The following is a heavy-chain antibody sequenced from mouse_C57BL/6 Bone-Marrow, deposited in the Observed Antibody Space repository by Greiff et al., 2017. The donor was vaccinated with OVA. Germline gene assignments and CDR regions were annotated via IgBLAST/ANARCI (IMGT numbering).Heavy chain of an antibody. J-gene: IGHJ3*01. D-gene: IGHD2-1*01. CDR2: IDPETGGT. CDR3: TIGWNLLWEF. Sequence: VQLKQSGAELVRPGASVTLSCKASGYTFTDYEMHWVKQTPVHGLEWIGAIDPETGGTAYNQKFKGKAILTADKSSSTAYMELRSLTSEDSAVYYCTIGWNLLWEFWGQGTLVTVSA. V-gene: IGHV1-15*01. CDR1: GYTFTDYE.